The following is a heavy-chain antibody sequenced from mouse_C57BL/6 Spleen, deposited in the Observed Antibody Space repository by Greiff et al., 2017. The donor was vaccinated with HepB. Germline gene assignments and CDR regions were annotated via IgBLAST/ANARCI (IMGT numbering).Heavy chain of an antibody. D-gene: IGHD1-1*01. V-gene: IGHV5-4*01. Sequence: DVKLVESGGGLVKPGGSLKLSCAASGFTFSSYAMSWVRQTPEKRLEWVATISDGGSYTYYPDNVKGRFTISRDNAKNNLYLQMSHLKSEDTAMYYCAREGYYYYGSSYAMDYWGQGTSVTVSS. CDR1: GFTFSSYA. CDR2: ISDGGSYT. CDR3: AREGYYYYGSSYAMDY. J-gene: IGHJ4*01.